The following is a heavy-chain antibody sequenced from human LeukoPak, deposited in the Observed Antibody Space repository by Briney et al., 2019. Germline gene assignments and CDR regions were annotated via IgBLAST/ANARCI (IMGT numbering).Heavy chain of an antibody. CDR1: GFTFSSYA. J-gene: IGHJ4*02. CDR3: TPYCSGGSCYFPNFDY. CDR2: ISSSGGST. V-gene: IGHV3-23*01. D-gene: IGHD2-15*01. Sequence: GGSLRLSCAASGFTFSSYAMSWVRQAPGKGLEWVSAISSSGGSTYYADSVMGRFTISRDNSKNTLHLQMNSLRAEDTAVYYCTPYCSGGSCYFPNFDYWGQGTLVTVSS.